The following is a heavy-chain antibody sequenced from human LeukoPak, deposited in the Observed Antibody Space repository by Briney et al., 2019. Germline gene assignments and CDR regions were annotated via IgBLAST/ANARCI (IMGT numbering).Heavy chain of an antibody. J-gene: IGHJ4*02. CDR3: ARDSSTDYYDSSGYYY. D-gene: IGHD3-22*01. CDR1: DGSITNDD. Sequence: PSETPSLTCTVSDGSITNDDWSWVRQPPGKGLEFIGHVHYSGTANYKPSLRSRVTISIATSKQQFFLKLKSVTAADTAVYYCARDSSTDYYDSSGYYYWGQGTLVTVSS. CDR2: VHYSGTA. V-gene: IGHV4-59*12.